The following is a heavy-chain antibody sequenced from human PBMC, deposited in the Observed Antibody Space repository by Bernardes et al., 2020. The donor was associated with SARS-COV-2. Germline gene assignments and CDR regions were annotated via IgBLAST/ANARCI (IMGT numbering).Heavy chain of an antibody. V-gene: IGHV1-24*01. CDR3: AKAPAVVTASWFDP. Sequence: ASVKVSCKVSGYTLTELSMHWVRQAPGKGLEWMGGFDPEDGETIYAQKFQGRVTMTEDTSTDTAYMELSSLRSEDTAVYYCAKAPAVVTASWFDPWGQGTLVTVSS. J-gene: IGHJ5*02. D-gene: IGHD2-21*02. CDR2: FDPEDGET. CDR1: GYTLTELS.